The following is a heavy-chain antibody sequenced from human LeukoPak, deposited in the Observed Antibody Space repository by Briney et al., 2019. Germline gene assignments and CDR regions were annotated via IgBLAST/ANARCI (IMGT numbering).Heavy chain of an antibody. CDR2: ISYDGSDR. V-gene: IGHV3-30*18. J-gene: IGHJ6*04. D-gene: IGHD4-17*01. CDR1: GFTFSSYG. Sequence: PGGSLRLSCAASGFTFSSYGMHWVRQAPGKGLEWVAVISYDGSDRYYADSVKGRFTISRDNSKNTLFLQMNSLRAEDTAVYYCAKSDYGDYRFMDVWGKGTTVTVSS. CDR3: AKSDYGDYRFMDV.